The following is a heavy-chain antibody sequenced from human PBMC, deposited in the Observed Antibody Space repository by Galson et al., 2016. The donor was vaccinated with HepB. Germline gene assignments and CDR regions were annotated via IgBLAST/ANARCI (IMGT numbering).Heavy chain of an antibody. Sequence: SLRLSCAASRFPFSSRSMTWVRQAPGKGLEWVSAITGNGDSTYYADSVKGRFTISRDNSKNILFLQMNSLRPEDTAIYYCARLSGSRQFLYHYFYIDVWGKGTTVSVSS. CDR2: ITGNGDST. V-gene: IGHV3-23*01. CDR3: ARLSGSRQFLYHYFYIDV. CDR1: RFPFSSRS. D-gene: IGHD1-26*01. J-gene: IGHJ6*03.